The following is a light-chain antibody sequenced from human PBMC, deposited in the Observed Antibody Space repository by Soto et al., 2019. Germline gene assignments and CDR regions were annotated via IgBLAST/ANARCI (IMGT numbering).Light chain of an antibody. V-gene: IGLV1-40*01. Sequence: QSVLTQPPSVSRAPGQRVTISCTGSSSNTGAGYDVHWYQQLPGTAPKLLIYGNTNRPSGVPDRFSGSKSGTSASLAITGLQAEDEADYYCQSYDSSLSGYVVFGGGTKLT. CDR1: SSNTGAGYD. CDR2: GNT. CDR3: QSYDSSLSGYVV. J-gene: IGLJ2*01.